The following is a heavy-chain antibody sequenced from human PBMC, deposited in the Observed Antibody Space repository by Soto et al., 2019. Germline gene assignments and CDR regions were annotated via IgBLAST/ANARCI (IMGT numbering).Heavy chain of an antibody. CDR3: AKDPGADDPGGGYCSGGSCGGDY. CDR2: ISYDGSNK. Sequence: QVQLVESGGGVVQPGRSLRLSCATSGFTFSSYGMHWVRQAPGKGLEWVAVISYDGSNKYYADSVKGRFTISRDNFKNTMYRQMSSLGAEDTAEYYCAKDPGADDPGGGYCSGGSCGGDYWGQGTLVTVAS. CDR1: GFTFSSYG. V-gene: IGHV3-30*18. D-gene: IGHD2-15*01. J-gene: IGHJ4*02.